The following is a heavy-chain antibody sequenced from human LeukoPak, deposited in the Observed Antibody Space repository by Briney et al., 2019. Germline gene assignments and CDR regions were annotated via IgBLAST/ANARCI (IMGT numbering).Heavy chain of an antibody. CDR2: IYHSGST. V-gene: IGHV4-59*12. Sequence: SETLSLTCTVSGGSISSYYWSWIRQPPGKGLEWIGYIYHSGSTYYNPSLKSRVTISVDRSKNQFSLKLSSVTAADTAVYYCARSTISEDNVVVPAAREFDYWGQGTXVXVSS. D-gene: IGHD2-2*01. J-gene: IGHJ4*02. CDR3: ARSTISEDNVVVPAAREFDY. CDR1: GGSISSYY.